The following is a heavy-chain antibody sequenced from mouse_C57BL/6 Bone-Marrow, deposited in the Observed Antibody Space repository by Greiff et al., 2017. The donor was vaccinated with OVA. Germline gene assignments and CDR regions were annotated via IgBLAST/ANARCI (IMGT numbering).Heavy chain of an antibody. CDR3: ARGTTVVARYVDV. Sequence: QVQLLQPGAELVKPGASVKLSCKASGYTFTSYWMHWVKQRPGQGLEWIGMIHPNSGSTNYNEKFKSKATLTVDKSSSTAYMQLSSLTSEDSAVYYCARGTTVVARYVDVWGTGTTVTVSS. V-gene: IGHV1-64*01. CDR2: IHPNSGST. D-gene: IGHD1-1*01. J-gene: IGHJ1*03. CDR1: GYTFTSYW.